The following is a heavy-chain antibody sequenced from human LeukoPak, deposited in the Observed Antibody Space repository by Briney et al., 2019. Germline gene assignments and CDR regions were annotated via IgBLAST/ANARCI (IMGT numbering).Heavy chain of an antibody. Sequence: SETLSLTCTVSGGSISSSSYYWGWIRQPPGTGLEWIGSIYYSGSTYYNPSLKSRVTISVDTSKNQFSLKLSSVTAADTAVYYCARGGGYSGYDSERYYYMDVWGKGTTVTISS. D-gene: IGHD5-12*01. J-gene: IGHJ6*03. CDR2: IYYSGST. V-gene: IGHV4-39*01. CDR3: ARGGGYSGYDSERYYYMDV. CDR1: GGSISSSSYY.